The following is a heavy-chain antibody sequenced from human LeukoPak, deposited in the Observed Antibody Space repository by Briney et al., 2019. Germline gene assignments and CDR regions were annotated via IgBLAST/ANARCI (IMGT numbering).Heavy chain of an antibody. CDR1: GFTFGDYA. CDR2: IRYDGSNK. J-gene: IGHJ4*02. CDR3: AKGPESDPIALDWGQQLAYYFDY. V-gene: IGHV3-30*02. Sequence: QPGGSLRLSCTASGFTFGDYAMSWVRQAPGKGLEWVAFIRYDGSNKYYADSVKGRFTISRDNSKNTLYLQMNSLRAEDTAVYYCAKGPESDPIALDWGQQLAYYFDYWGQGTLVTVSS. D-gene: IGHD6-13*01.